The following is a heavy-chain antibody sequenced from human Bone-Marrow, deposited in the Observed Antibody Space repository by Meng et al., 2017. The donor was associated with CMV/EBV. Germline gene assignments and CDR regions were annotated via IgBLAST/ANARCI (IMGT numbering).Heavy chain of an antibody. D-gene: IGHD1-1*01. J-gene: IGHJ5*02. V-gene: IGHV3-23*01. CDR3: ARTGNWFDP. CDR2: ISGSGGST. Sequence: ETLSLTCTVSGGSISSYYWSWVRQAPGKGLEWVSAISGSGGSTYYADSVKGRFTISRDNSKNTLYLQMNSLRAEDTAVYYCARTGNWFDPWGQGTLVTVSS. CDR1: GGSISSYY.